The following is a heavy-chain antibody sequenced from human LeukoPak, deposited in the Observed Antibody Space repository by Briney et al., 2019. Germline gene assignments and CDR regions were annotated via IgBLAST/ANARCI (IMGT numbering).Heavy chain of an antibody. CDR2: VSVRGGK. J-gene: IGHJ5*02. Sequence: SETLSLTCTVSGGSISSYYWSWIRQSAGKGLEWIGRVSVRGGKNYNPSLTSRASMSIDTSKDQVSLKLTSVTAADTAVYYCARGPLMSAGGGVDPWGQGTLVTVSS. D-gene: IGHD6-13*01. V-gene: IGHV4-4*07. CDR3: ARGPLMSAGGGVDP. CDR1: GGSISSYY.